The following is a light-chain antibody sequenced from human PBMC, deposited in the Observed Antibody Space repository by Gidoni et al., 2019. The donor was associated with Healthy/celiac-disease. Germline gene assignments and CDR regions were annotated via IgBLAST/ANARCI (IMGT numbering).Light chain of an antibody. CDR1: QSISSY. J-gene: IGKJ5*01. Sequence: DIQMTHSPSSLSASVGDRVTITCRASQSISSYLHWYQQKPGKAPKLLIYAASSLQSGVPSRFSGSGSGTDFTLTISSLQPEDFATYYCQQSYSTPRVTFGQGTRLEIK. CDR2: AAS. V-gene: IGKV1-39*01. CDR3: QQSYSTPRVT.